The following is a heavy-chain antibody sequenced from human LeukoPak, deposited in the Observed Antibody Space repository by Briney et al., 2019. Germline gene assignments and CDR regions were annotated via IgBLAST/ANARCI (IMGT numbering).Heavy chain of an antibody. D-gene: IGHD6-13*01. J-gene: IGHJ4*02. V-gene: IGHV3-23*01. Sequence: PGGSLRLSCAASGFTFSTYAMCWVRQAPGKGLEGVSTVSGSGASTYYADSVKGRFTISRDNSKNTLYLQMNSLRAEDTAVYYCAKDDGRSSSWDFDYWGQGTLVTVSS. CDR2: VSGSGAST. CDR1: GFTFSTYA. CDR3: AKDDGRSSSWDFDY.